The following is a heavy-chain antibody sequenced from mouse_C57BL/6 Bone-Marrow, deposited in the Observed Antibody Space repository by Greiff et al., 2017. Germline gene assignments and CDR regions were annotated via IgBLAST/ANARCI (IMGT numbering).Heavy chain of an antibody. CDR1: GYSFTDYN. D-gene: IGHD1-1*01. J-gene: IGHJ3*01. Sequence: EVKLVESGPELVKPGASVKISCKASGYSFTDYNMNWVKQSNGKSLEWIGVINPNYGTTSYYQKFKGKVTLTVDQSSSTVYMQLNSLTSEDSAVYYCAIDTTVVAEGFAYGGQGTLVTVSA. V-gene: IGHV1-39*01. CDR3: AIDTTVVAEGFAY. CDR2: INPNYGTT.